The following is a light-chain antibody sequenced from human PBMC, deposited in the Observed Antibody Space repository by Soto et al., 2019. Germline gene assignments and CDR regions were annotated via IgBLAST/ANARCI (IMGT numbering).Light chain of an antibody. J-gene: IGKJ5*01. CDR2: DAS. V-gene: IGKV3-11*01. CDR1: QSVSSY. CDR3: QQRSNWPPIT. Sequence: ESVLTQSRTTLSLSPGVRSTLPCRASQSVSSYLAWYQQKPGQAPRLLXYDASNRATGIPARFSGSGSGTDFTLTISSLEPEDFAVYYCQQRSNWPPITFGQGTRLEIK.